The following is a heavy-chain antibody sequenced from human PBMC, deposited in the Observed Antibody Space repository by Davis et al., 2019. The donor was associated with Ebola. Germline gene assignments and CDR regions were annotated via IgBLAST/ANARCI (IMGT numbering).Heavy chain of an antibody. V-gene: IGHV6-1*01. CDR3: ARGWLRQGPIGLPPGTLLQEHL. Sequence: HSQTLSLTCVISGDSVSGNNGAWNWIRQSPSRGLEWLGRTYYASKWFNDYAEYVKSRITIDPDTSKNQLSLHLNFVTPEDTAVYFCARGWLRQGPIGLPPGTLLQEHLWG. J-gene: IGHJ6*01. CDR1: GDSVSGNNGA. D-gene: IGHD5-12*01. CDR2: TYYASKWFN.